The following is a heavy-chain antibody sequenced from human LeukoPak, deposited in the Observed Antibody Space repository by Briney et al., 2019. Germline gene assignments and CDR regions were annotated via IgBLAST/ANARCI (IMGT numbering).Heavy chain of an antibody. J-gene: IGHJ5*02. CDR1: GGSISSYY. D-gene: IGHD6-13*01. V-gene: IGHV4-4*07. Sequence: SETLSLTCTVSGGSISSYYWSWIRQPAGKGLEWIGRIYTSGSTNYNPSLKSRVTISVDTSKNQFSLKLSSVTAADTAVYYCARGRRYSSSWAKNWFDPWGQGTLVTVSS. CDR3: ARGRRYSSSWAKNWFDP. CDR2: IYTSGST.